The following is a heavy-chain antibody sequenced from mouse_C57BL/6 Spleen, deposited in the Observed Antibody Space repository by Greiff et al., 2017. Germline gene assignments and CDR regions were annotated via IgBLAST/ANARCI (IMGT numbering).Heavy chain of an antibody. J-gene: IGHJ3*01. CDR1: GYSITSGYY. V-gene: IGHV3-6*01. CDR2: ISYDGSN. Sequence: ESGPGLVKPSQSLSLTCSVTGYSITSGYYWNWIRQFPGNKLEWMGYISYDGSNNYNPSLKNRISITRDTSKNQFFLKLNSVTTEDTATYYCARYYDYDGGFAYWGQGTLVTVSA. D-gene: IGHD2-4*01. CDR3: ARYYDYDGGFAY.